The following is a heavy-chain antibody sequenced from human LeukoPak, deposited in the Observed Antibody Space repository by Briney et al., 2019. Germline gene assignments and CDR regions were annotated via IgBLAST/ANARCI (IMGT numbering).Heavy chain of an antibody. CDR3: ASMGNGRMKTNWFDP. CDR2: IYYSGST. D-gene: IGHD1-1*01. V-gene: IGHV4-31*03. CDR1: GGSISSGGYY. J-gene: IGHJ5*02. Sequence: PSQTLSLTCTVSGGSISSGGYYWSWIRPHPGKGLEWIGYIYYSGSTYYNPSLKSRVTISVDTSKNQFSLKLSSVTAADTAVYYCASMGNGRMKTNWFDPWGQGTLVTVSS.